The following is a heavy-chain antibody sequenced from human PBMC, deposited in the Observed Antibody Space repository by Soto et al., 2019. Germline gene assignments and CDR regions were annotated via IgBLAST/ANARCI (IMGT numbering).Heavy chain of an antibody. CDR1: GYTFTRYG. CDR3: ATGGETTVTTPYY. J-gene: IGHJ4*02. V-gene: IGHV1-24*01. D-gene: IGHD4-17*01. Sequence: ASVKVSCKTSGYTFTRYGISWVRQAPGQGLEWMGGINREDGETIFAQKVQGRVTMTEDTSTDTAYMELSSLRSEDTAVYYCATGGETTVTTPYYWGQGTLGTVSS. CDR2: INREDGET.